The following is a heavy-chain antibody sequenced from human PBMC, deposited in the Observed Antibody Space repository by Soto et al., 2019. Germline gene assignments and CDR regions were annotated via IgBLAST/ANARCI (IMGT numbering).Heavy chain of an antibody. CDR3: AEGSTTVTDFDY. Sequence: QVQLVQSGAEVKKPGSSVKVSCKASGGTFSSYTISWVRQAPVQGLEWMGRIIPILGIANYAQKFQGRVTITADKSTSTAYMELSSLRSEDTAVYYCAEGSTTVTDFDYWGQGTLVTVSS. V-gene: IGHV1-69*02. D-gene: IGHD4-17*01. CDR1: GGTFSSYT. CDR2: IIPILGIA. J-gene: IGHJ4*02.